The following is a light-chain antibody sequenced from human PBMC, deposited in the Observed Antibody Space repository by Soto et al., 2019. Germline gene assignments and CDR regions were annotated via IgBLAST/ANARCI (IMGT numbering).Light chain of an antibody. J-gene: IGKJ4*01. CDR3: QQYNNWPRAT. V-gene: IGKV3-15*01. CDR1: QSISSN. Sequence: EIVMTQSPATLSVSPCEGAALSLRASQSISSNLAWYQQKPGQAPRLLMFRTSSRATGFPARFSGSGSGTEFNLTISSLQSEDFGVYYCQQYNNWPRATFGGGTKVDIK. CDR2: RTS.